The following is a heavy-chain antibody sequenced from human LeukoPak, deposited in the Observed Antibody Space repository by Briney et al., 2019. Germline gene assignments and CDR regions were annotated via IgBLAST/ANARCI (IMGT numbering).Heavy chain of an antibody. CDR3: ARGTQWLAFDY. Sequence: TAETLSLTCTVSGYSISSGYYWGWIRQPPGKGLEWIGNIHHSGSTYYKPSLRSRVIISVDTSKNQFSLKLSSVTAADTAVYYCARGTQWLAFDYWGQGTLVTVSS. J-gene: IGHJ4*02. D-gene: IGHD6-19*01. V-gene: IGHV4-38-2*02. CDR1: GYSISSGYY. CDR2: IHHSGST.